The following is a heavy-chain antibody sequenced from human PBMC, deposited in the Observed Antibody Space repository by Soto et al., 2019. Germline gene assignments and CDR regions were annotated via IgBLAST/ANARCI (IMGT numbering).Heavy chain of an antibody. J-gene: IGHJ3*02. Sequence: GGSLRLSCAASGFTFSTYSMNWVRQAPGTGLEWVSYISNSGITMYYAESVKGRFTISRDNARNSLYLQMSSLRDEDTAVYYCAREGASGAFDIWGQGTMVTVSS. CDR2: ISNSGITM. CDR1: GFTFSTYS. CDR3: AREGASGAFDI. D-gene: IGHD5-12*01. V-gene: IGHV3-48*02.